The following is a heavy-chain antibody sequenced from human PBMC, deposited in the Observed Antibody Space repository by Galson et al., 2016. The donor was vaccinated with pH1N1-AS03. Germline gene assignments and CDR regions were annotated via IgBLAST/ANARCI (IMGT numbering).Heavy chain of an antibody. J-gene: IGHJ4*02. V-gene: IGHV3-53*01. CDR1: GFTINNNY. CDR3: AREPWGSTQGEY. Sequence: SLRLSCAASGFTINNNYMSWVRRAPGKGLEWVSVIYGGGDAFYADSVKGRFTISRDNSKNTVYLQMNSLRVEDTAAYYCAREPWGSTQGEYWGQGTLVTVSS. D-gene: IGHD3-16*01. CDR2: IYGGGDA.